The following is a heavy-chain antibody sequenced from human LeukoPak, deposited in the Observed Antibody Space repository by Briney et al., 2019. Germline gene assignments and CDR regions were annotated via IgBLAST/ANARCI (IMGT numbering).Heavy chain of an antibody. J-gene: IGHJ4*02. CDR3: AKEIFSGLLYIDY. CDR2: ITDAVGST. V-gene: IGHV3-23*01. D-gene: IGHD5-12*01. Sequence: GGSRRLSCAASGFTFSSSSISWVRQAPGKGLEWVSAITDAVGSTHYADSVKGRFTISSDNSKNTVYLQMNSLRPEDMAVYYCAKEIFSGLLYIDYWGQGTLVTVSS. CDR1: GFTFSSSS.